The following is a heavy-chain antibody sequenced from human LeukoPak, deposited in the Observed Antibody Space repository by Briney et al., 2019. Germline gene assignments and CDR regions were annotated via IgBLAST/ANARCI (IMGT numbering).Heavy chain of an antibody. CDR2: VDHTGST. J-gene: IGHJ4*02. D-gene: IGHD1-7*01. V-gene: IGHV4-59*01. CDR1: DDSITMYY. Sequence: PSETLSLTCTVADDSITMYYWTWIRQPPGKGLEWIGYVDHTGSTKFNPSLNGRVSISRDTSNNFFSLRLRSVTAADTAVYYCARGWYNWNSEYYFDYWGQGTLVTVSS. CDR3: ARGWYNWNSEYYFDY.